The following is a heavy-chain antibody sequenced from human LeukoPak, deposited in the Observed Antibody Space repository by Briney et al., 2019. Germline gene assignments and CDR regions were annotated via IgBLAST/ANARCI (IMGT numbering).Heavy chain of an antibody. CDR3: ARDPGRTRYDY. CDR2: IKQDGSEK. CDR1: GFTLSTYW. J-gene: IGHJ4*02. V-gene: IGHV3-7*01. Sequence: GGSLRLSCAASGFTLSTYWMVWVRQAPGKGLEWAANIKQDGSEKYYVDSVKGRFTISRDNAKNSPYLQMNSLRDEDTAVYYCARDPGRTRYDYWGQGTLVSVSS.